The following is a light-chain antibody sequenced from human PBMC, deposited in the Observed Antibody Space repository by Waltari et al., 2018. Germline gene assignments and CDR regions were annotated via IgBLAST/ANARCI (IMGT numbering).Light chain of an antibody. CDR2: DAS. Sequence: EIVLTQSPATLSLSPGERATLSCRASQSVSSYLAWYQQKPGQAPRLLIYDASNRATGIPARFSCSGSGTDFTLTISSLEPEDFAVYYCQQRSNWRGTFGGGTKVEIK. CDR1: QSVSSY. CDR3: QQRSNWRGT. J-gene: IGKJ4*01. V-gene: IGKV3-11*01.